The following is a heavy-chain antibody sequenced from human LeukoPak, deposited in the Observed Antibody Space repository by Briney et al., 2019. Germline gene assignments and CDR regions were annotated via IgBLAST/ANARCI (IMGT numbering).Heavy chain of an antibody. V-gene: IGHV1-2*02. CDR3: ARDVPSGYSLEY. CDR2: INPNSGGT. CDR1: GYTFTGYY. Sequence: GASVKVSCKASGYTFTGYYMHWVRQAPGQGLEWMGWINPNSGGTNYAQKFQGRVTMTRDTSISTAYMVLSRLRSDDTAVYYCARDVPSGYSLEYWGQGTLVTVSS. D-gene: IGHD5-12*01. J-gene: IGHJ4*02.